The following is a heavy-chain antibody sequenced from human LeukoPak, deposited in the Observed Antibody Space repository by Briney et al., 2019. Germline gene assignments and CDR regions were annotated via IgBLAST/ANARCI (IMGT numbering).Heavy chain of an antibody. CDR2: VNLQGGT. CDR1: DSISSGGYY. D-gene: IGHD3-16*02. V-gene: IGHV4-39*07. J-gene: IGHJ4*02. CDR3: AREGGSYRPLDY. Sequence: SSETLSLTCTVSDSISSGGYYWTWSRQHPEKGLEWIGEVNLQGGTNYNPPLLRRVAISVDTSANHVSLQMTSVTAADTAVYYCAREGGSYRPLDYSGQGTLVTVSS.